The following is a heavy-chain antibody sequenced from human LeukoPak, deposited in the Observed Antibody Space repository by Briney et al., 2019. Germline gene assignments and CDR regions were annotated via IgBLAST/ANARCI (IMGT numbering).Heavy chain of an antibody. CDR1: GFTFSSYG. Sequence: GGSLRLSCAASGFTFSSYGMHWVRQAPGKGLEWVAVIWYDGSNKYYADSVKGRFTISRDNSKNTLYLQMNSLRAEDTAVYYCAKDVEDYGDSYYYYGMDVWGQGTTVTVSS. J-gene: IGHJ6*02. CDR2: IWYDGSNK. V-gene: IGHV3-30*02. CDR3: AKDVEDYGDSYYYYGMDV. D-gene: IGHD4-17*01.